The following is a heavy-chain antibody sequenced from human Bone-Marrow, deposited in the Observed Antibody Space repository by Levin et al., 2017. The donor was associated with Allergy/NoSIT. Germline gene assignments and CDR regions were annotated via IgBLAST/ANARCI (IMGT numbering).Heavy chain of an antibody. V-gene: IGHV1-18*04. Sequence: RSGGSLRLSCEASGYTFTSHGISWVRQAPGQGLEWMGWISGYHGNTNYAQKLQGRVTMTADTSTSTAYMELRSLRSDDTAVYYCASWLDRSGWQTFDYWGQGTLVTVSS. CDR3: ASWLDRSGWQTFDY. CDR1: GYTFTSHG. J-gene: IGHJ4*02. CDR2: ISGYHGNT. D-gene: IGHD6-19*01.